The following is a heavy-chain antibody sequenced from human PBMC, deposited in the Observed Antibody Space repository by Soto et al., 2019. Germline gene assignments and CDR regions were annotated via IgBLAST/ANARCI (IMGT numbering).Heavy chain of an antibody. D-gene: IGHD3-3*01. J-gene: IGHJ4*02. CDR3: SSEWQKPQYYIDY. Sequence: SETLSLTCTVSGGSISNYYWSWIRQPPGKGLEWIGCIFYSGSTNYSPSLRSRVTISVDTSKNQFSLELSSVTAADTAVYYCSSEWQKPQYYIDYWGPGTLVTLFS. V-gene: IGHV4-59*01. CDR1: GGSISNYY. CDR2: IFYSGST.